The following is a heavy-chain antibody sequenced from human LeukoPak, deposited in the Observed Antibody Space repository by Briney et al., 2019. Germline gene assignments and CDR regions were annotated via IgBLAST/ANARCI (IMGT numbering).Heavy chain of an antibody. Sequence: ASVKVSCKASGYTFTSYAMHWVRQAPGQGLEWMGWINPNSGGTNYAQKFQGRVTMTRDTSISTAYMELSRLRSDDTAVYYCARDLVYDFWSGSLGYWGQGTLVIVSS. CDR1: GYTFTSYA. D-gene: IGHD3-3*01. J-gene: IGHJ4*02. CDR3: ARDLVYDFWSGSLGY. CDR2: INPNSGGT. V-gene: IGHV1-2*02.